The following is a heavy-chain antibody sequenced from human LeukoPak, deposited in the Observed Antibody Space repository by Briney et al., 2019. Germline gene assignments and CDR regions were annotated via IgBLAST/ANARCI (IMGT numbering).Heavy chain of an antibody. V-gene: IGHV3-23*01. J-gene: IGHJ4*02. Sequence: PGGSLRLSCAASGFTFSSYGMSWVRQAPGKGLEWVSTISGRDSNTYYADSVKGRFTISRDNSKNTLYLHLNSLRAEDTAVYYCARHRQLGMPFDFWGQGTLVTVSS. CDR1: GFTFSSYG. D-gene: IGHD7-27*01. CDR2: ISGRDSNT. CDR3: ARHRQLGMPFDF.